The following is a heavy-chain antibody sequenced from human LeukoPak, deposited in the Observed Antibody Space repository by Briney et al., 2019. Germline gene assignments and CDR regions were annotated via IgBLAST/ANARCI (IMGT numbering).Heavy chain of an antibody. J-gene: IGHJ3*02. V-gene: IGHV3-23*01. CDR3: AKDLSPSRWIQLWFHHDAFDI. CDR2: ISGSGGST. Sequence: GGSLRLSCAASGFTFSNYAMSWVRQAPGKGLEWVSAISGSGGSTYYADSVKGRFTISRDNSKNTLYLQMNGLRAEDTAVYYCAKDLSPSRWIQLWFHHDAFDIWGQGTMVTVSS. CDR1: GFTFSNYA. D-gene: IGHD5-18*01.